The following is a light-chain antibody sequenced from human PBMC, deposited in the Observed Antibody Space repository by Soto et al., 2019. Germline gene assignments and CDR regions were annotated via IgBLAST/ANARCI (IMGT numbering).Light chain of an antibody. CDR3: QSYDNSLSVYV. Sequence: QSVLTQPASVSGSPGQSITISCTGTSSDVGGYNYVSWYQQHPGKAPKLMIYAVTDRPSGVSSRFSGSKSGNTAFLTISGLQAEDEADYYCQSYDNSLSVYVFGTGTKVTVL. J-gene: IGLJ1*01. V-gene: IGLV2-14*01. CDR1: SSDVGGYNY. CDR2: AVT.